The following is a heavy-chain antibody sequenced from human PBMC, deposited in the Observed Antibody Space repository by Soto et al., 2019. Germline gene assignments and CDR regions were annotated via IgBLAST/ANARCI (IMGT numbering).Heavy chain of an antibody. D-gene: IGHD5-12*01. V-gene: IGHV3-21*01. J-gene: IGHJ6*02. Sequence: GGSLRLSCAASGFTFSSYSMNWVRQAPGKGLEWVSSISSSSSYIYYADSVKGRFTISRDNAKNSLYLQMNSLRAEDTAVYYCARDFPLGYSGYDSSYGMDVWGQGTTVTVSS. CDR2: ISSSSSYI. CDR3: ARDFPLGYSGYDSSYGMDV. CDR1: GFTFSSYS.